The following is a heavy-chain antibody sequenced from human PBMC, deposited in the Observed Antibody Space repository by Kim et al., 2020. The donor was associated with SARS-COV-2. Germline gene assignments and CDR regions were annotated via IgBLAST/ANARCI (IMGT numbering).Heavy chain of an antibody. CDR3: AKRSGSYEGWFDP. J-gene: IGHJ5*02. V-gene: IGHV1-3*01. D-gene: IGHD1-26*01. CDR2: INAGNGNT. Sequence: ASVKVCCKASGYTFTSYAMHWVRQAPGQRLEWMGWINAGNGNTKYSQKFQGRVTITRDTSASTAYMELSSLRSEDTAVYYCAKRSGSYEGWFDPWGQGTLVTVSS. CDR1: GYTFTSYA.